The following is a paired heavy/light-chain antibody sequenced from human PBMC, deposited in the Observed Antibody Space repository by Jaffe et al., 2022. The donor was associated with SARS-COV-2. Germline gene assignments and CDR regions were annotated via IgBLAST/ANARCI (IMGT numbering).Heavy chain of an antibody. J-gene: IGHJ3*01. CDR3: ARREWKALSQWRIRNAFDV. D-gene: IGHD3-3*01. V-gene: IGHV4-4*02. CDR2: VYHTGSS. Sequence: QVQLQESGPRLVKPSGTLSLTCAVSGGPITSSNWWSWVRQPPGKGLEWVGEVYHTGSSNFNPSLKTRLTISVDKSKNQFSLNLNSVTAADTAVYYCARREWKALSQWRIRNAFDVWGQGTMVTVSS. CDR1: GGPITSSNW.
Light chain of an antibody. CDR1: QTVSTF. V-gene: IGKV1-39*01. CDR3: QQSYNTPFYT. CDR2: AAS. J-gene: IGKJ2*01. Sequence: DIQMTQSPSSLSASVGDRVTITCRASQTVSTFLNWYQQKPGKAPILLIYAASSLQSGVPSRFNGSGSGTDFTLTISSLQPEDFATYYCQQSYNTPFYTFGQGTKLEIK.